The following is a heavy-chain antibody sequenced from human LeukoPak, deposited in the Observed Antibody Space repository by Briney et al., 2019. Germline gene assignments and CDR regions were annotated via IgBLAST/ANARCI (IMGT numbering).Heavy chain of an antibody. V-gene: IGHV3-23*01. CDR3: AKDNWNYNYYGMDV. J-gene: IGHJ6*02. D-gene: IGHD1-20*01. CDR1: GFTFSSYA. CDR2: ISGSTSST. Sequence: GGSLRLSCAASGFTFSSYAMSWVRQAPGKGLEWVSTISGSTSSTYYADSVKGRFTISRDDSKNTLYLQMNSLRAEDTAVYYCAKDNWNYNYYGMDVWGQGTTVTVSS.